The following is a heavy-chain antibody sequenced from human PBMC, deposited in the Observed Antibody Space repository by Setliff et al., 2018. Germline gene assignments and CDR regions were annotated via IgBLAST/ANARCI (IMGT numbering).Heavy chain of an antibody. V-gene: IGHV4-4*07. J-gene: IGHJ6*02. CDR1: GGSIINSYY. CDR2: ISTNGNT. D-gene: IGHD5-12*01. CDR3: ARDQWVRSPPLYFSYSMDV. Sequence: KPSETLSLTCTVSGGSIINSYYWSWIRQPAGKGLEWIGRISTNGNTNYNPSLKSRVTVSLDTSKNQFSLKLTSMTAADTAVYYCARDQWVRSPPLYFSYSMDVWGQGTTVTVSS.